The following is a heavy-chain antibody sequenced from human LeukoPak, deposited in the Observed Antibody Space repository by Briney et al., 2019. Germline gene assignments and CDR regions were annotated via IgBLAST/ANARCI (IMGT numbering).Heavy chain of an antibody. J-gene: IGHJ4*02. CDR3: ARDYDSSGYVDY. D-gene: IGHD3-22*01. Sequence: SETLSLTCTVSGGSISSYYWGWIRQPPGKGLEWIGSIYYSGSTYYNPSLKSRVTISVDTSKNQFSLKLSSVTAADTAVYYCARDYDSSGYVDYWGQGTLVTVSS. CDR2: IYYSGST. CDR1: GGSISSYY. V-gene: IGHV4-39*07.